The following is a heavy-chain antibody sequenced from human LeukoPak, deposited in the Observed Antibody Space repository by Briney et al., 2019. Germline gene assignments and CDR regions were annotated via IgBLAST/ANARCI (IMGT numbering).Heavy chain of an antibody. J-gene: IGHJ4*02. Sequence: SQALSLTCAISGDTVTSNSAAWTWIRQSPSRGLEWLGRTYYRSNWYNDYAVSVKSRITINPDTSKNQFSLQLNSVTPEDTAVYYCARDRRRVTMVRDSYFGYWGQGTLVTVSS. CDR3: ARDRRRVTMVRDSYFGY. V-gene: IGHV6-1*01. CDR2: TYYRSNWYN. D-gene: IGHD3-10*01. CDR1: GDTVTSNSAA.